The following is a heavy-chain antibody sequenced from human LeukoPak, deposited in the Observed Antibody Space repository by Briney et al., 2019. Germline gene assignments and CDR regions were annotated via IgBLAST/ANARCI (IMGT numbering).Heavy chain of an antibody. V-gene: IGHV3-48*03. J-gene: IGHJ4*02. CDR1: GFTFSSYE. CDR2: ISSSGSTI. CDR3: ARVVATNPNYYFDY. Sequence: PGGSLRLSCAASGFTFSSYEMNWVRQAPGKGLEWVSYISSSGSTIYYADSVKGRFTISRDNAKNSLYLQMNSLRAEDTAVYYCARVVATNPNYYFDYWGQGTLVTVSS. D-gene: IGHD5-12*01.